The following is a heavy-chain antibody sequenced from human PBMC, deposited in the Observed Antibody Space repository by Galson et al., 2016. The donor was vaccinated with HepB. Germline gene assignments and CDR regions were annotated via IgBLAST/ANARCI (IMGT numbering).Heavy chain of an antibody. CDR3: ARGQEDQDGYAF. Sequence: SETLSLTCGVSGASINNNNWWSWVRQSPGQGLEWIGEIYRSGGTNYKPSLKSRVTMSIDKSKNQFSLRLISVTAADTAVYYCARGQEDQDGYAFWGQGTLVTVAS. V-gene: IGHV4-4*02. CDR2: IYRSGGT. D-gene: IGHD2-15*01. CDR1: GASINNNNW. J-gene: IGHJ4*02.